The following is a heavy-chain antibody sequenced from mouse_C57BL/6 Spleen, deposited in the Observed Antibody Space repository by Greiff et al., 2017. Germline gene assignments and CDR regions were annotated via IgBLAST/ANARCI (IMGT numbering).Heavy chain of an antibody. V-gene: IGHV5-16*01. Sequence: EVKLVESEGGLVQPGSSLKLSCTASGFTFSDYSMAWVRQVPEKGLEWVANINSDSGRHYYLDYLKSRFIFARDKEKNILYLQMSSLKSEDTATYDCAIDRGITTEVKGYARDYWGQGTSVTVSS. J-gene: IGHJ4*01. CDR2: INSDSGRH. CDR3: AIDRGITTEVKGYARDY. CDR1: GFTFSDYS. D-gene: IGHD1-1*01.